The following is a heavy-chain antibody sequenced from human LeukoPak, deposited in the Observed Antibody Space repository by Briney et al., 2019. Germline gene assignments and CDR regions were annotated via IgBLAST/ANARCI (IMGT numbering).Heavy chain of an antibody. CDR2: IYNSGST. Sequence: AQTLSLTCTVSGGSISSGGYYWSWHRHPPRKGLEWIGYIYNSGSTYYNPSLKSRVTISVDRSKNQFSLKLSSVTAEDTAVYYCAREVTMVRGALDDDAFDIWGQGTMVTVSS. CDR3: AREVTMVRGALDDDAFDI. CDR1: GGSISSGGYY. J-gene: IGHJ3*02. V-gene: IGHV4-30-2*01. D-gene: IGHD3-10*01.